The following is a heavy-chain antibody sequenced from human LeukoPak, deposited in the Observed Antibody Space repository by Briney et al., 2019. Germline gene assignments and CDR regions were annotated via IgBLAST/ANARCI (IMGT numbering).Heavy chain of an antibody. D-gene: IGHD6-19*01. V-gene: IGHV4-34*01. Sequence: SETLSLTSAVYGGSFSGYYSSGIRHPPGKGLECIGEINDSGSTNYNPSLKSRVTISVDTSKNQFSLKLSSVAAAGTAVYYCARGPYSSGWYEARKYYFDYWGQGTLVTVSS. CDR1: GGSFSGYY. CDR3: ARGPYSSGWYEARKYYFDY. J-gene: IGHJ4*02. CDR2: INDSGST.